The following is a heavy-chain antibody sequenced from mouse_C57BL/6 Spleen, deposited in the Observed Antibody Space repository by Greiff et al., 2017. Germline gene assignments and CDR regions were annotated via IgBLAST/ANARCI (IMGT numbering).Heavy chain of an antibody. J-gene: IGHJ4*01. CDR3: ARWGDVGYAMDY. CDR2: IYPGSGNT. Sequence: VQLQESGAELVRPGASVKLSCKASGYTFTDYYINWVKQRPGQGLEWIARIYPGSGNTYYNGKFKGKATLTAEKSSSTAYMQLSSLTSGDSAVYFCARWGDVGYAMDYWGQGTSVTVSS. V-gene: IGHV1-76*01. D-gene: IGHD3-3*01. CDR1: GYTFTDYY.